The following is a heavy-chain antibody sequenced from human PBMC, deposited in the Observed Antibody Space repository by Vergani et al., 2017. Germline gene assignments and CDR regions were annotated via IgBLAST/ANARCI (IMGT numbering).Heavy chain of an antibody. CDR3: VKDMLRYCSSTSCPYGMDV. D-gene: IGHD2-2*01. J-gene: IGHJ6*02. Sequence: EVQLVESGGGLVQPGRSLRLSCAASGFTFDDYAMHWVRQAPGKGLEWVSGISWNSGSTGYADSVKGRFTISRDNAKNSLYLQMNSLRAEDTALYYCVKDMLRYCSSTSCPYGMDVWGQGTTVTVSS. CDR2: ISWNSGST. CDR1: GFTFDDYA. V-gene: IGHV3-9*01.